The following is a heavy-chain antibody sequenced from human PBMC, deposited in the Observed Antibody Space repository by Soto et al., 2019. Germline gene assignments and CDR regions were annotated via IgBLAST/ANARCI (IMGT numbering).Heavy chain of an antibody. D-gene: IGHD4-4*01. Sequence: SETLSLTCTVSGGSISSGDYYWSWIRQPPGKGLEWIGYIYYSGSTYYNPSLKSRVTISVDTSKNQFSLKLSSVTAADTAVYYCAREALRDDYSNYPGLDWGQGTLVTVSS. J-gene: IGHJ4*02. CDR2: IYYSGST. CDR1: GGSISSGDYY. CDR3: AREALRDDYSNYPGLD. V-gene: IGHV4-30-4*01.